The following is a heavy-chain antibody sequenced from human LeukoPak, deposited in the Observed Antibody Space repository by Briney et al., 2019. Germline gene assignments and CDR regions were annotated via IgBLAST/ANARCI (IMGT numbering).Heavy chain of an antibody. CDR1: GYTFTGYY. J-gene: IGHJ4*02. Sequence: GASVKVSCKASGYTFTGYYMHWVRQAPGQGLEWMGWINPNSGGTNYAQKFQGRVTITADESTSTAYMELSSLRSEDTAVYYCARDRGYYDSSGYYLFDYWGQGTLVTVSS. CDR3: ARDRGYYDSSGYYLFDY. D-gene: IGHD3-22*01. V-gene: IGHV1-2*02. CDR2: INPNSGGT.